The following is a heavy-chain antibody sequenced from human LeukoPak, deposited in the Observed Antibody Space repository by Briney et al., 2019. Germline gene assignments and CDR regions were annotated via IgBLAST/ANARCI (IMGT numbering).Heavy chain of an antibody. CDR2: IKEDEGEK. Sequence: GGSLRLSCVGYGFTVSEYWMSWVRQAPGKGREWLANIKEDEGEKYYVDSVKGRFTISRDNGKNSVYLQMDRLRGEDTAVYYCARIRGSGKPHDAFDIWGQGTMVSVS. D-gene: IGHD3-10*01. CDR1: GFTVSEYW. CDR3: ARIRGSGKPHDAFDI. J-gene: IGHJ3*02. V-gene: IGHV3-7*01.